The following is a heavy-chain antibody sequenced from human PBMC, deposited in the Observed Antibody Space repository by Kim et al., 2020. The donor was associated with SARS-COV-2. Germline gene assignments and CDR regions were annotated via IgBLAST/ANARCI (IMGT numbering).Heavy chain of an antibody. J-gene: IGHJ5*02. V-gene: IGHV4-39*01. CDR1: GGSISSSSYY. D-gene: IGHD6-13*01. CDR3: ARQGPIAAASWGGDP. Sequence: SETLSLICTVSGGSISSSSYYWGWHRQPPGQGLEWIGSIYYSGSTYYNSSLKSRVTISVDTSKNQFSLKLSPVTAADTAVYYCARQGPIAAASWGGDPWGQGTLVTVSS. CDR2: IYYSGST.